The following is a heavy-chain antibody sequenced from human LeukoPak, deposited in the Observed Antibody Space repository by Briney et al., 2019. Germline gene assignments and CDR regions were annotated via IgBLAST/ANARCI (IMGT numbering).Heavy chain of an antibody. D-gene: IGHD4-17*01. CDR2: ISAYNGYT. CDR3: ARDQYGDYVPLDY. Sequence: ASVNVSCQASGYTFTSYGISWVRQAPGQGLEWMGWISAYNGYTNYVQKLQGRATMTTKTSTSTAYMELRSLRSDETAVYYCARDQYGDYVPLDYWSQGTLVTVHS. J-gene: IGHJ4*02. CDR1: GYTFTSYG. V-gene: IGHV1-18*01.